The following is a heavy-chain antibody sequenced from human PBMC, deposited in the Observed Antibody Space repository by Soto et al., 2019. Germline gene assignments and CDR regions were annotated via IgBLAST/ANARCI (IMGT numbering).Heavy chain of an antibody. CDR1: GFTFSSYG. CDR3: ARDPPYSTTDYYYYYMDV. J-gene: IGHJ6*03. Sequence: GGSLRLSCAASGFTFSSYGMHWVRQAPGKGLEWVAVIWYDGSNKYYADSVKGRFTISRDNSKNTLYLQMNSLRAEDTAVYYCARDPPYSTTDYYYYYMDVWGKGTTVTVSS. V-gene: IGHV3-33*01. D-gene: IGHD4-17*01. CDR2: IWYDGSNK.